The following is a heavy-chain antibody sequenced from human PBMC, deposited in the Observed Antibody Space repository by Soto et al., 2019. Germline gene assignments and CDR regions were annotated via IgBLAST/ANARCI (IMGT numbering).Heavy chain of an antibody. CDR1: GFTFSAYS. CDR2: ITGSSATI. V-gene: IGHV3-48*02. Sequence: EMPLVESGGGLVQPGESLRLSCAASGFTFSAYSMNWVRQAPGKGLEWISYITGSSATIYYADSVKGRFTISRDNAKNSLYLQMNSLRDEDTAIYFCARDNGMAGSFDPWGQGTLVTVSS. CDR3: ARDNGMAGSFDP. D-gene: IGHD2-8*01. J-gene: IGHJ5*02.